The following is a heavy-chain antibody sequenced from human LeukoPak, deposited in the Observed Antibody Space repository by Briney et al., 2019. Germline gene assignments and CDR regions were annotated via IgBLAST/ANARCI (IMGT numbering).Heavy chain of an antibody. J-gene: IGHJ4*02. D-gene: IGHD2-15*01. CDR2: ISYSGST. CDR1: SGSISDYY. V-gene: IGHV4-59*08. Sequence: SETLSLTCTVSSGSISDYYWSWIRQPPGKGLECIGYISYSGSTNYNPSLKSRVTISVDTSKNKFSLKLSSVTAADTAVYYCARHFGRSSYFDYWGQGTLVTVSS. CDR3: ARHFGRSSYFDY.